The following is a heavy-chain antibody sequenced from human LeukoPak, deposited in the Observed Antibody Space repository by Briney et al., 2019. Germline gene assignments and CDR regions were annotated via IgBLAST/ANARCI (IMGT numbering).Heavy chain of an antibody. CDR1: GFTFSSYG. J-gene: IGHJ4*02. D-gene: IGHD5-18*01. V-gene: IGHV3-30*02. CDR2: IRYDGSNK. Sequence: PGGSLRLSCAATGFTFSSYGMHWVRQAPGKGLAWVAFIRYDGSNKYYADSVKGRFTISRDNSKNTLYLQMNSLSADDTAVYYCAKDTVDTAMVKSPEGLVDYWGQGTLVTVSS. CDR3: AKDTVDTAMVKSPEGLVDY.